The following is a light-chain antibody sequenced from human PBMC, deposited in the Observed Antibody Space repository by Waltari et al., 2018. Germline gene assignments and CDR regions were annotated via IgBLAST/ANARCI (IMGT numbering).Light chain of an antibody. J-gene: IGKJ2*01. CDR3: QQYNSYPVT. V-gene: IGKV1-5*03. CDR2: KAS. Sequence: DIQMTQSPSTLSASVGYRFTITCRASQSISSWLAWYQHKPGKAPKLLIYKASSLESGVPLRFSGSGSGTEFTLTISSLQPDDFATYYCQQYNSYPVTFGQGTKLEIK. CDR1: QSISSW.